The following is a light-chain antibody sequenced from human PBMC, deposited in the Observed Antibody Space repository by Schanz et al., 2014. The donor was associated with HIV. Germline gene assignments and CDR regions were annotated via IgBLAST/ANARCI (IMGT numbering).Light chain of an antibody. CDR3: SSYGGNNDLV. V-gene: IGLV2-8*01. CDR2: DVS. J-gene: IGLJ2*01. Sequence: QSALTQPPSASGSPGQSVTISCTGTSNDVGYYSYVSWYQQHPGKAPKLMIYDVSTRPSAVPDRFSGSKSGNTASLTVSGLQAEDEADYYCSSYGGNNDLVFGGGTKLTVL. CDR1: SNDVGYYSY.